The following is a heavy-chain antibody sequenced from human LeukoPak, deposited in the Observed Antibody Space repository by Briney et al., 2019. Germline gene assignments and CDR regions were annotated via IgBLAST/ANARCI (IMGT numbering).Heavy chain of an antibody. CDR2: IYYSGST. D-gene: IGHD2-15*01. CDR1: GGSISSGGYY. Sequence: PSETLSLTCTVSGGSISSGGYYWSWIRQHPGKGLEWIGYIYYSGSTYYNPSLKSRVTISVDTSKNQFSLKLSSMTAADTAVYYCARAVVAATIYFQHWGQGTLVTVSS. CDR3: ARAVVAATIYFQH. J-gene: IGHJ1*01. V-gene: IGHV4-31*03.